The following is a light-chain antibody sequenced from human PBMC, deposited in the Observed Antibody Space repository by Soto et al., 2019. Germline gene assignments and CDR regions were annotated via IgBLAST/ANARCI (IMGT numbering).Light chain of an antibody. CDR2: EVN. V-gene: IGLV2-8*01. Sequence: QSALTQPPSASGSPGQSVAISCTGTSSDVGGYNYGSWYQQHPGKAPKLMIYEVNKRPSGVPDRFSGSNSGNTASLTVSGLQAEDQADYYCSSYAGSSNVFGTGTKVTVL. CDR3: SSYAGSSNV. CDR1: SSDVGGYNY. J-gene: IGLJ1*01.